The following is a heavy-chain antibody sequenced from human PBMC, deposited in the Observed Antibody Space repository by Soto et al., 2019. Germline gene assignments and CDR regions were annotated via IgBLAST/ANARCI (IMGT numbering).Heavy chain of an antibody. CDR1: GYTFTGYY. Sequence: ASVKVSCKASGYTFTGYYVHWVRQAPGQGLEWMGWINPNSGGTNYAQKFQGWVTMTRDTSISTAYMELSRLRSDDTAVYYCARDLTSITIFGVVQYYFDYWGQGTLVTVS. CDR3: ARDLTSITIFGVVQYYFDY. V-gene: IGHV1-2*04. D-gene: IGHD3-3*01. CDR2: INPNSGGT. J-gene: IGHJ4*02.